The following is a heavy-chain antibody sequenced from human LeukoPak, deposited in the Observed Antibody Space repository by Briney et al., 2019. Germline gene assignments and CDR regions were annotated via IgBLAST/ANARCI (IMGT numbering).Heavy chain of an antibody. Sequence: SETLSLTCTVSGGSISSYHWSWIRQPAGKGLEWIGRIYTSGSTNYNPSLKSRVTISVDTSKNQFSLKLSSVTAADTAVYYCARGRSDYVWGSYRWLDYWGQGTLVTVSS. J-gene: IGHJ4*02. CDR2: IYTSGST. V-gene: IGHV4-4*07. CDR3: ARGRSDYVWGSYRWLDY. CDR1: GGSISSYH. D-gene: IGHD3-16*02.